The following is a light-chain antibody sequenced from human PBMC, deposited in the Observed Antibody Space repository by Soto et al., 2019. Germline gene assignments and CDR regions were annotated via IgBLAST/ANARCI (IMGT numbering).Light chain of an antibody. J-gene: IGLJ1*01. V-gene: IGLV2-14*01. CDR3: SSFTTSSLHV. CDR2: EVN. Sequence: QSALTQPASVSGSPGQSITISCTGTSGDVGGYDYVSWYQQHPGKAPKLIIYEVNNRPSGISNRFSASKSGNTASLTISGLQAEDEAAYYCSSFTTSSLHVFGTGTKLTVL. CDR1: SGDVGGYDY.